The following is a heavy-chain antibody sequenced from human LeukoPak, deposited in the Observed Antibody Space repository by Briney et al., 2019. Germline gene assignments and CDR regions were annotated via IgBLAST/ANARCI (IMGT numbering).Heavy chain of an antibody. CDR3: AREAIVVVPAAIDYYYYYMDV. Sequence: SETLSLTCTVSGGSISSYYWSWIRQPAGKGLEWIGRIYTSGSTNYNPSLKSRVTISVDTSKNQFSLKLSSVTAADTAVYYCAREAIVVVPAAIDYYYYYMDVWGKGTTVTVSS. V-gene: IGHV4-4*07. CDR1: GGSISSYY. J-gene: IGHJ6*03. D-gene: IGHD2-2*01. CDR2: IYTSGST.